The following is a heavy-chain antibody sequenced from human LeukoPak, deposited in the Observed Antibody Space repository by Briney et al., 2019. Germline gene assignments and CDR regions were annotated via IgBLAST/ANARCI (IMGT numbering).Heavy chain of an antibody. CDR3: ARDPGDGPYYYDSSGYYYGAFDI. J-gene: IGHJ3*02. Sequence: QPGRSLRLSCAASGFTFSSYAMPWVRQAPGKGLEWVAVISYDGSNKYYADSVKGRFTISRDNSKNTLYLQMNSLRAEDTAVYYCARDPGDGPYYYDSSGYYYGAFDIWGQGTMVTVSS. D-gene: IGHD3-22*01. CDR2: ISYDGSNK. CDR1: GFTFSSYA. V-gene: IGHV3-30-3*01.